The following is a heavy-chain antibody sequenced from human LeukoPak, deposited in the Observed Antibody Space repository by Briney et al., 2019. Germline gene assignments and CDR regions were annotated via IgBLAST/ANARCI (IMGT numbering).Heavy chain of an antibody. J-gene: IGHJ4*02. CDR1: GGSFSGYY. D-gene: IGHD5-18*01. V-gene: IGHV4-34*01. CDR2: INHSGST. Sequence: SETLSLTCAVYGGSFSGYYWSWIRQPPGKGLEWIGEINHSGSTNYNPSLKSRVIISVDTSKNQFSLKLSSVTAADTAVYYCAFDTAMATGWGPGALVTVSS. CDR3: AFDTAMATG.